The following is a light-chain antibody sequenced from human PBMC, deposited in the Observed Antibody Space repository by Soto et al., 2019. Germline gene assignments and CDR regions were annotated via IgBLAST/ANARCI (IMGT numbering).Light chain of an antibody. CDR2: RAS. J-gene: IGKJ5*01. V-gene: IGKV1-5*03. Sequence: DIQMTQSPSTLSGSVGDRVTITCRASQTISSWLAWYQQKPGKAPKLLIYRASTLKSGVPSRFSGSGSGTEFTLTINSLQPDDFATYYCQQYDSYPYTLGQGTRLEIK. CDR3: QQYDSYPYT. CDR1: QTISSW.